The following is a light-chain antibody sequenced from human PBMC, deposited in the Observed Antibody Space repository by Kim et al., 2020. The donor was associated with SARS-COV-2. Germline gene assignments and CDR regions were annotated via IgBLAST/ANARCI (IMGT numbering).Light chain of an antibody. CDR3: LLVYAAARLWV. Sequence: GGTVTLSCGSSTGPVTSGHYPNWVQQKPGQAPRTLIFHTTNKQSWTPARFSGSLLGDKAALTLSGAQPEDEANYYCLLVYAAARLWVFGGTQLTVL. J-gene: IGLJ3*02. CDR2: HTT. CDR1: TGPVTSGHY. V-gene: IGLV7-46*01.